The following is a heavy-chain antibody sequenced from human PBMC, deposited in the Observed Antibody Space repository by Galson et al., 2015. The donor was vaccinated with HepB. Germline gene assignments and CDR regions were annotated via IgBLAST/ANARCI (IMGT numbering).Heavy chain of an antibody. CDR2: ISDSDGRT. Sequence: SLRLSCAASGFILSNYVMNWVRQAPGKGLEWVSGISDSDGRTDYADSVKGRFTISRDNSKNTLFLQMNSLRAGDTAVYYCAKFDYGGYWGQGTLVTVSS. CDR3: AKFDYGGY. V-gene: IGHV3-23*01. D-gene: IGHD4-23*01. CDR1: GFILSNYV. J-gene: IGHJ4*02.